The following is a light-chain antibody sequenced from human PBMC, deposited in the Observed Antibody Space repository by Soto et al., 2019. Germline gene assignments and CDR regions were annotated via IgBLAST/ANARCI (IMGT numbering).Light chain of an antibody. V-gene: IGKV1-39*01. Sequence: DIQMTRTPSSRSASVRDRVTITCRAGQSISSNLNWYQQKQGQAPTLLISAAASLQSGGLPRMSGRRSGTEFTLPIAGLQPEDFAPYYCQQYESYSPLTFGGGTKVDIK. CDR1: QSISSN. CDR3: QQYESYSPLT. J-gene: IGKJ4*01. CDR2: AAA.